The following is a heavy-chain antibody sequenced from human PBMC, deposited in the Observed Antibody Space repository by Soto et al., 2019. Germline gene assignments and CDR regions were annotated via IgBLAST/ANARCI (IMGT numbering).Heavy chain of an antibody. Sequence: PSETLSLTCAVYGGSFSGYYWSWIRQPPGKGLEWIGEINHSGSTNYNPSLKSRVTISVDTSKNQFSLKLSSVTAADTAVYYCARDPWLRYYYYYYGMDVWGQGTTVTVSS. CDR3: ARDPWLRYYYYYYGMDV. J-gene: IGHJ6*02. V-gene: IGHV4-34*01. CDR1: GGSFSGYY. CDR2: INHSGST. D-gene: IGHD5-12*01.